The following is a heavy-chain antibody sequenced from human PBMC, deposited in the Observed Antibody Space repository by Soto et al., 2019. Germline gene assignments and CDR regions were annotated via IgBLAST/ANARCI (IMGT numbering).Heavy chain of an antibody. CDR2: ISAYTGNT. J-gene: IGHJ4*02. Sequence: QVQLVQSGGEVKKPGASVKVSCKATGYTFTDYGITWVRQAPGQGLEWMGWISAYTGNTNYAQKVQGRVTMSTETTTTTAYLERKSLRYDDTAVYYCARGPESRSTAYFDYWGQGTLVTVSP. D-gene: IGHD1-26*01. V-gene: IGHV1-18*01. CDR1: GYTFTDYG. CDR3: ARGPESRSTAYFDY.